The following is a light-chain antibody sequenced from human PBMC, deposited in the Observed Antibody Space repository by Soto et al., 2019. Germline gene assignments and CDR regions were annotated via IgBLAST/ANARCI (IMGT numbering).Light chain of an antibody. Sequence: DIQMTQSPSSLSASVGDRVTITCQASQDISNYLKWYQQKPGKAPKLLIYDASNLETWVPSRFSGSGSGTDFTFTISSLQPEDIATYYCQQYDNLLITFGQGTRLEIK. V-gene: IGKV1-33*01. CDR2: DAS. CDR1: QDISNY. CDR3: QQYDNLLIT. J-gene: IGKJ5*01.